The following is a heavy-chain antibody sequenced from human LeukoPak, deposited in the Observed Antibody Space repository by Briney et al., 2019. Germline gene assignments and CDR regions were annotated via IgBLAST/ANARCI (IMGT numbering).Heavy chain of an antibody. D-gene: IGHD2/OR15-2a*01. CDR1: GFNFSSYW. J-gene: IGHJ5*02. Sequence: GGSLRLSCGASGFNFSSYWMHWVPQAPGKGRVGVSRVDVHGQGTAYADSVKGRFTISRDNAKNTLSLQMNSLSAEDTAVYYCARSNYDSTTFYYHLDLWGQGTLVTVSS. CDR2: VDVHGQGT. V-gene: IGHV3-74*01. CDR3: ARSNYDSTTFYYHLDL.